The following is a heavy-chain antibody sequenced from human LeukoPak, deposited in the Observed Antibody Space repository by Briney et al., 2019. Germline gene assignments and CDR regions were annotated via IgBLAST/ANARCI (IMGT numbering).Heavy chain of an antibody. Sequence: ASVKVSCKASGYTFTSYYMPWVRQAPAQGLEWMGIINPSGGSTSYAQKFQGRVTMARDTSTDTVYMELSSLRSEDTAVYYCARVIVVVPAVYGMDVWGQGTTVTVSS. D-gene: IGHD2-2*01. CDR1: GYTFTSYY. CDR2: INPSGGST. V-gene: IGHV1-46*01. CDR3: ARVIVVVPAVYGMDV. J-gene: IGHJ6*02.